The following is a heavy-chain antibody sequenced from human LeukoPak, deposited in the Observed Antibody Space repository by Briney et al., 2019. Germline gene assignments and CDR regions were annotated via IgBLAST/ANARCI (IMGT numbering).Heavy chain of an antibody. D-gene: IGHD3-3*01. CDR1: GGSISSGGYY. Sequence: SETLSLTCTVSGGSISSGGYYWGWIRQHPGKGLEWIGHIYYSGSTYYNPSLKSRVTISVDTSKNQFSLKLSSVTAADTAGYYCARSRSGYYGDVDYWGQGTLVTVSS. CDR2: IYYSGST. J-gene: IGHJ4*02. CDR3: ARSRSGYYGDVDY. V-gene: IGHV4-31*03.